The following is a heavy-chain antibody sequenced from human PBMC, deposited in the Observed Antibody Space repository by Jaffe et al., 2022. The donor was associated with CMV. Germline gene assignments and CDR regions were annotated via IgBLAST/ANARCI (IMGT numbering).Heavy chain of an antibody. CDR2: IKSKTDGGTT. CDR1: GFTFSNAW. D-gene: IGHD3-3*01. CDR3: TTTVPRGRFLEWLLFGGDFDY. Sequence: EVQLVESGGGLVKPGGSLRLSCAASGFTFSNAWMSWVRQAPGKGLEWVGRIKSKTDGGTTDYAAPVKGRFTISRDDSKNTLYLQMNSLKTEDTAVYYCTTTVPRGRFLEWLLFGGDFDYWGQGTLVTVSS. J-gene: IGHJ4*02. V-gene: IGHV3-15*01.